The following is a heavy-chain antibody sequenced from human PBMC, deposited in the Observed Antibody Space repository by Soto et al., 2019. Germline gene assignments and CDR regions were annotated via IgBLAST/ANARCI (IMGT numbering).Heavy chain of an antibody. V-gene: IGHV3-30-3*01. J-gene: IGHJ5*02. D-gene: IGHD6-6*01. CDR3: ARSPIPARPAWFDP. CDR2: ISFDGGNK. CDR1: GFTFSSYA. Sequence: QVQLVESGGGVVQPGRSLRLSCAASGFTFSSYAMHWVRQAPGKGLEWVAVISFDGGNKYYADSVKGRFTISRDNSKNTLYLQMNSLRDEDPAVYFCARSPIPARPAWFDPWGQGTLVTVSS.